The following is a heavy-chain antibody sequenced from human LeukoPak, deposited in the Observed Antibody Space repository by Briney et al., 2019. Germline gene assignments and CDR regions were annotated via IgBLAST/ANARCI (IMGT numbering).Heavy chain of an antibody. CDR3: ARDGRDGYKDY. J-gene: IGHJ4*02. CDR1: GFTFSSYG. CDR2: IWYDGSNK. D-gene: IGHD5-24*01. V-gene: IGHV3-33*01. Sequence: QPGRSLRLSCAASGFTFSSYGMHWVRQAPGKGLEWVAVIWYDGSNKYYADSVKGRFTISRDNSKNTLYLQMNSLRAEDTAVYYCARDGRDGYKDYWGQGTLVTVSS.